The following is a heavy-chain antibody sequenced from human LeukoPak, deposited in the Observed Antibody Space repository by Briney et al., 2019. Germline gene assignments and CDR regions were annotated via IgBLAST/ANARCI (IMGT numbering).Heavy chain of an antibody. CDR1: GYTFTGYY. D-gene: IGHD3-10*01. CDR2: INPNSGGT. CDR3: ARDLRTGITMVRGEYYFDY. J-gene: IGHJ4*02. Sequence: GASVKVSCKASGYTFTGYYMHWVRQALGQGLEWMGWINPNSGGTNYAQKFQGRVTMTRDTSISTAYMELSRLRSDDTAVYYCARDLRTGITMVRGEYYFDYWGQGTLVTVSS. V-gene: IGHV1-2*02.